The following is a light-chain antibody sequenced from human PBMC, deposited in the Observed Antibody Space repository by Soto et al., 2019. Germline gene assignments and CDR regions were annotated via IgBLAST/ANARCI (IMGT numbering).Light chain of an antibody. Sequence: QSALTQAASVSGSPGQSITISCTGTSSDVGAYDFVSWYQQHPDKAPKLMIYEVRNRPSGVSNRFSGSKSVNTATLTISGLQAEDEADYYCSSYTTSSTRVFGTGTTVTVL. V-gene: IGLV2-14*03. CDR3: SSYTTSSTRV. CDR1: SSDVGAYDF. J-gene: IGLJ1*01. CDR2: EVR.